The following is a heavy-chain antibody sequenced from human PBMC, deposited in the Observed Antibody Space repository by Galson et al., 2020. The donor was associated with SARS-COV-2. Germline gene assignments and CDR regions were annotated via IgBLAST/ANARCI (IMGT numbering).Heavy chain of an antibody. J-gene: IGHJ4*02. Sequence: SETLSLTCGISGASVSSNSAAWNWIRQSPSRGLEWLGRTYNMSQWYNDYGESVKSRITFNPDTSKNQVSLQLTSVTPEDTAVYYCAREDLSGRSYLVYWGQGTRVNVS. CDR3: AREDLSGRSYLVY. CDR1: GASVSSNSAA. CDR2: TYNMSQWYN. V-gene: IGHV6-1*01. D-gene: IGHD1-20*01.